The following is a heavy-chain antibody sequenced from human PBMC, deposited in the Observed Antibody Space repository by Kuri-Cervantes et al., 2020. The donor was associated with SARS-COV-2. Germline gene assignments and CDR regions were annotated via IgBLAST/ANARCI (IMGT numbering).Heavy chain of an antibody. Sequence: GESLKISCAASGFTANSYYINWVRQAPGKGLEWVSVIFTDDKTYYADSVKDRVNMSRDNFRNTVFLQINSLRADDTAVYYCARGNVAVAGDAFDVWGHGTVVTVSS. CDR1: GFTANSYY. CDR2: IFTDDKT. J-gene: IGHJ3*01. CDR3: ARGNVAVAGDAFDV. D-gene: IGHD6-19*01. V-gene: IGHV3-66*01.